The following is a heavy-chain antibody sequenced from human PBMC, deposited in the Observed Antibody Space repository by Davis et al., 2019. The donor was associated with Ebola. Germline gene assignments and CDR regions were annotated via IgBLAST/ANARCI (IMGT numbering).Heavy chain of an antibody. CDR3: ARGSQWLGPDY. CDR2: IYYSGTT. V-gene: IGHV4-59*01. CDR1: GGSFSTYY. Sequence: SETLSLTCTVSGGSFSTYYWGWVRQSPGKGLEWVGYIYYSGTTHYNPSLRGRVTISVDTSKKHFSLKLGSVTAADTAVYYCARGSQWLGPDYWGQGTLVTVSS. J-gene: IGHJ4*02. D-gene: IGHD6-19*01.